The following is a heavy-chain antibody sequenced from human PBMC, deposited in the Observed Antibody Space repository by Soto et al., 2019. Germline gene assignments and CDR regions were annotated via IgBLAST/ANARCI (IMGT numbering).Heavy chain of an antibody. CDR2: ISSTSSHI. Sequence: GGSLRLSCAASGFTFSSYAMSWVRQAPGKGLEWVSSISSTSSHIYYADSVKGRFTISRDNAKNSVFLQMNSLRAEDTALYYCAREPAVTTRAFDIWGQGTMVTVSS. CDR1: GFTFSSYA. D-gene: IGHD4-17*01. CDR3: AREPAVTTRAFDI. J-gene: IGHJ3*02. V-gene: IGHV3-21*01.